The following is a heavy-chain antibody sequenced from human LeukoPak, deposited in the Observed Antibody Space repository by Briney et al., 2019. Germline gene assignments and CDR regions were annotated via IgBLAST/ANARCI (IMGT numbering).Heavy chain of an antibody. CDR3: ARARSGKWGFDY. J-gene: IGHJ4*02. CDR1: GYTFSSYS. D-gene: IGHD1-26*01. Sequence: GSLKLSCAASGYTFSSYSMNWIRQPPGRGLEWIGEINHSGSINYNPSLKSRVTISVDTSKNQFSLKLSSVTAADTAVYYCARARSGKWGFDYWGQGTLVTVSS. V-gene: IGHV4-34*01. CDR2: INHSGSI.